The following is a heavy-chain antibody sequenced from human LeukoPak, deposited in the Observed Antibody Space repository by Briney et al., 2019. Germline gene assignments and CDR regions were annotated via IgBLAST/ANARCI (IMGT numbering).Heavy chain of an antibody. V-gene: IGHV3-21*01. J-gene: IGHJ4*02. CDR3: AEGDYFDY. CDR1: GCTYSRYS. CDR2: ISSSSSYI. Sequence: GGSLRLSCAASGCTYSRYSMNWVRQAPGKGLEWVSSISSSSSYIYYADSVKGRFTISRDNAKNSLYLQMNSLRAEDTAVYYCAEGDYFDYWGQGTLVTVSS. D-gene: IGHD3-16*01.